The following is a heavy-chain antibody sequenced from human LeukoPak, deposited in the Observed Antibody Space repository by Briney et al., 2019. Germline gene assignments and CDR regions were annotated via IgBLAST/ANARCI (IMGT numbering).Heavy chain of an antibody. CDR2: ISGSGGST. V-gene: IGHV3-23*01. Sequence: GGSLRLSCAASGFTFSSYAMSWVRQAPGKGLEWVLAISGSGGSTYYADSVKGRFTISRDNSKNTLYLQMNSLRAEDTAVYYCAKLNRVVVVPAANWFDPWGQGTLVTVSS. CDR3: AKLNRVVVVPAANWFDP. J-gene: IGHJ5*02. D-gene: IGHD2-2*01. CDR1: GFTFSSYA.